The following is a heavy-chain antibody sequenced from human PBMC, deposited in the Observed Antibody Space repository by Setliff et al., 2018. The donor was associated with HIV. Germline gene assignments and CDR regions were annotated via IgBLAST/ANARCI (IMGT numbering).Heavy chain of an antibody. J-gene: IGHJ5*02. CDR3: ARGPKISVTYSNYARDNWFDP. V-gene: IGHV4-34*01. CDR1: GGSLSANS. CDR2: INHSRST. D-gene: IGHD4-4*01. Sequence: SETMSLTCAVYGGSLSANSWTWIRQPPEKGLEWIGEINHSRSTKYNPSLKSRVTISLDTSKNQFSLKLNSVAAADTAVYYCARGPKISVTYSNYARDNWFDPWGQGTLVTVSS.